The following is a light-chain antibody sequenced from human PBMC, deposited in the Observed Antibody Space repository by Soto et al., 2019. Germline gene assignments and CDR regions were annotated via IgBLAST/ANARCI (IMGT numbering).Light chain of an antibody. CDR1: QSAISN. CDR2: DAS. J-gene: IGKJ5*01. CDR3: QKRSNWPIN. V-gene: IGKV3-11*01. Sequence: EIVLIQSPATLSLSPVERVTLSCMASQSAISNLAWYQQKPGQTPRLLIYDASSRPTDIPARFSGSGSGTDFTLTISSLEPEDFALYYCQKRSNWPINFGQGTRLEIK.